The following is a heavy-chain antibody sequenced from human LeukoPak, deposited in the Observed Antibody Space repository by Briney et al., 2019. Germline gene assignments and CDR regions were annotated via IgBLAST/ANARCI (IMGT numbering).Heavy chain of an antibody. CDR2: IIPILGIA. Sequence: SVKVSCKASGATFSSYAISWVRQAPGQGLEWMGRIIPILGIANYAQKFQGRVTITADKSTSTAYMELSSLRSEDTAVYYCARAGVAAAGTLDYWGQGTLVTVSS. V-gene: IGHV1-69*04. CDR3: ARAGVAAAGTLDY. D-gene: IGHD6-13*01. J-gene: IGHJ4*02. CDR1: GATFSSYA.